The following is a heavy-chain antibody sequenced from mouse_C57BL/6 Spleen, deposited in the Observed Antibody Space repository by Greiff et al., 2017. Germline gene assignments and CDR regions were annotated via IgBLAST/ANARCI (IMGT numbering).Heavy chain of an antibody. Sequence: EVMLVESGGGLVQPGGSLSLSCAASGFTFTDYYMSWVRQPPGKALEWLGFIRNKANGYTTEYSASVKGRFTISRDNSQSILYLQMNALRAEDIATYYCASQGYYGYYVRFAYWGQGTLVTVSA. V-gene: IGHV7-3*01. D-gene: IGHD2-1*01. CDR3: ASQGYYGYYVRFAY. CDR1: GFTFTDYY. J-gene: IGHJ3*01. CDR2: IRNKANGYTT.